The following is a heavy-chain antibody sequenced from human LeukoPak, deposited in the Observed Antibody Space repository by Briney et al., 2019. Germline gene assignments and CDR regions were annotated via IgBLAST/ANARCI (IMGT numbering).Heavy chain of an antibody. CDR2: INSDGSIT. D-gene: IGHD5-18*01. J-gene: IGHJ6*02. V-gene: IGHV3-74*01. Sequence: WIRQAPGKGLVWVSHINSDGSITSYADSVKGRFTISRDNAKNTLYLQMNSLRAEDTAVYYCARDAVDTANAVWGQGTTVTVSS. CDR3: ARDAVDTANAV.